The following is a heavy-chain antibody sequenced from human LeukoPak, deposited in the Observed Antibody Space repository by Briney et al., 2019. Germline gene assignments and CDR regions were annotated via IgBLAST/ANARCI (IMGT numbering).Heavy chain of an antibody. D-gene: IGHD2-2*01. J-gene: IGHJ4*02. V-gene: IGHV3-53*01. CDR3: AREARYCSSTSCSRVDY. CDR2: IYSGGST. CDR1: GFTVSSNY. Sequence: GGSLRLSCAASGFTVSSNYMSWVRQAPGKGLEWVSVIYSGGSTYYADSVKGRFTISRDNAKNSLYLQMNSLRAEDTAVYYCAREARYCSSTSCSRVDYWGQGTLVTVSS.